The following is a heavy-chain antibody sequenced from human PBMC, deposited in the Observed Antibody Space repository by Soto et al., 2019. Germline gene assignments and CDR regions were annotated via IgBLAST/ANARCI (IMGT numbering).Heavy chain of an antibody. CDR1: GFIFSSYE. J-gene: IGHJ4*02. D-gene: IGHD4-17*01. CDR3: ARARDYGDYVSDY. Sequence: EEQLVESGGGLVQPGGSLRLSCAASGFIFSSYEMNWVRQAPGKGLEWISYISDSARTIYYADSVKGRFTVSRDNAKNLLYLQMNSLRAEDTAVYYCARARDYGDYVSDYWGQGTLVTVSS. V-gene: IGHV3-48*03. CDR2: ISDSARTI.